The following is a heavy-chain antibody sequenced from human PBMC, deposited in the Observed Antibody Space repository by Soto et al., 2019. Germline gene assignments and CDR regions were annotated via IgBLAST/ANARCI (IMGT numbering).Heavy chain of an antibody. CDR1: GFTFSSYS. V-gene: IGHV3-48*01. J-gene: IGHJ4*02. CDR2: ISSSSSTI. Sequence: GGSLRLSCAASGFTFSSYSMNWVRQAPGKGLEWVSYISSSSSTIYYADSVKGRFTISRDNAKNSLYLQMNSLRAEDTAVYYCASERETVGFDYWGQGTLVTVSS. D-gene: IGHD4-4*01. CDR3: ASERETVGFDY.